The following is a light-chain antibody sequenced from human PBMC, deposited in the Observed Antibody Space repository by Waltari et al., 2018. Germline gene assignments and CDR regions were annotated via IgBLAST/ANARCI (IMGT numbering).Light chain of an antibody. CDR1: SSTIGSNV. J-gene: IGLJ3*02. Sequence: QSMLTQPPSAAGSPGQRVTIFCSGSSSTIGSNVVNWYQQFPGKAPKLLIYRSDQRPSGVPDRFSGSKSGTSASLAISGLHPEDEADYYCEAWDDSLRGHWVFGGGTKVTVL. CDR3: EAWDDSLRGHWV. CDR2: RSD. V-gene: IGLV1-44*01.